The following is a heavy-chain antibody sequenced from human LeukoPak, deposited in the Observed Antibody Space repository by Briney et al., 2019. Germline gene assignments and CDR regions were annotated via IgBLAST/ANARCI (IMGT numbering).Heavy chain of an antibody. CDR2: IFHTGDV. V-gene: IGHV4-38-2*02. CDR3: ARGVFSDY. D-gene: IGHD6-13*01. CDR1: GYSINSGYF. Sequence: SETLSLTCTVSGYSINSGYFWGWVRQPPGKGPEWIGSIFHTGDVYYNPSLRSRVTVSVDTSRNQVSLKVTSVTAADTAVYYCARGVFSDYWGQGTLVTVSS. J-gene: IGHJ4*02.